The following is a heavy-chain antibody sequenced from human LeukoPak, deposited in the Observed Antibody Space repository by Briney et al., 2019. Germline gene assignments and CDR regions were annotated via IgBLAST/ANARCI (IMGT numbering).Heavy chain of an antibody. J-gene: IGHJ4*02. V-gene: IGHV4-38-2*01. D-gene: IGHD3-3*01. Sequence: PSETLSLTCAVSGYSISSGYYWGWIRQPPGKGLEWIGSIYRSGSTYYNPSLKSRVTISVDTSKNQFSLKLSSVTAADTAVYYCARGITIFGVVPCGFDYRGQGTLVTVSS. CDR1: GYSISSGYY. CDR2: IYRSGST. CDR3: ARGITIFGVVPCGFDY.